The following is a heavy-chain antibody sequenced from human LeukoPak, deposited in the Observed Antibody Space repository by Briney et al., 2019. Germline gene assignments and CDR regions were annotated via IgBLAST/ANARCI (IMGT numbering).Heavy chain of an antibody. V-gene: IGHV4-34*01. J-gene: IGHJ5*02. CDR3: ARKATRAGAQFDP. CDR1: GGSFSGYY. D-gene: IGHD1-26*01. CDR2: INHSGNT. Sequence: SETLSLTCAVYGGSFSGYYWSWIRQPPGKGLEWIGEINHSGNTNYNPSLKSRVTISVDTSKNQFSLKLSSVTAADTAVYYCARKATRAGAQFDPWGQGTLVTVSS.